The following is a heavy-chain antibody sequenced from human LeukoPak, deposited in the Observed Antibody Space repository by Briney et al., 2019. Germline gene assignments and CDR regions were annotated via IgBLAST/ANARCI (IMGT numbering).Heavy chain of an antibody. Sequence: GGSLRLSCAASGFTFSSYSMNWVRQAPGKALEWVSSIDTSTTYMTYADSGKGRFTISRDNARNSLYLQMNSLRAEDTAVYYCAREAGTGERWYFDIWGRGTLVTVSS. CDR1: GFTFSSYS. J-gene: IGHJ2*01. CDR3: AREAGTGERWYFDI. V-gene: IGHV3-21*01. CDR2: IDTSTTYM. D-gene: IGHD7-27*01.